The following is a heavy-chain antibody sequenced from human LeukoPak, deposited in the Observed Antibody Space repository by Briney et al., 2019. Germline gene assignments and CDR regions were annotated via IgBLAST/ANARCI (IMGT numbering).Heavy chain of an antibody. J-gene: IGHJ5*02. Sequence: SETLSLTCAVYGGSFSGYYWSWIRQPPGKGLEWIGEINHSGSTNYNPSLKSRVTISVDTSKNQFSLKLSSVTAADTAVYYCARVPRWDGSGSYHLDPWGQGTLVTVSS. CDR3: ARVPRWDGSGSYHLDP. V-gene: IGHV4-34*01. CDR2: INHSGST. D-gene: IGHD3-10*01. CDR1: GGSFSGYY.